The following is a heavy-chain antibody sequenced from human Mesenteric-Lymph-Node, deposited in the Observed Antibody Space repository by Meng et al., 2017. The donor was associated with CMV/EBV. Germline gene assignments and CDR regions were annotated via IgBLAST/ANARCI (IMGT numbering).Heavy chain of an antibody. Sequence: QITLKESGPTLVKPTQTLKLTCTSSGFSLSTSGVGLGWIRQPPGKALEWLALMYWDDDKRYSPSLKSRLTITKYTSKNQVVLTMTNMDPVDTATYYCAHSSGISAAGPFYFDYWGQGTLVTVSS. CDR1: GFSLSTSGVG. J-gene: IGHJ4*02. CDR2: MYWDDDK. CDR3: AHSSGISAAGPFYFDY. V-gene: IGHV2-5*02. D-gene: IGHD6-13*01.